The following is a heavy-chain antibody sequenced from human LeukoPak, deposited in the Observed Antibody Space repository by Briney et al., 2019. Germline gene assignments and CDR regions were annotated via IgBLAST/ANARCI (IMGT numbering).Heavy chain of an antibody. V-gene: IGHV1-2*02. CDR2: INPNNGDT. CDR1: TYTFTGYY. Sequence: ASVKDSCKASTYTFTGYYLHWVRQAPGQGLEWMGWINPNNGDTNYAQIFQGRVTMTRDTSISTAYLELSSLRSDDTAVYYCARHRIVGHNRGGMDVWGQGTTVTVSS. J-gene: IGHJ6*02. CDR3: ARHRIVGHNRGGMDV. D-gene: IGHD1-14*01.